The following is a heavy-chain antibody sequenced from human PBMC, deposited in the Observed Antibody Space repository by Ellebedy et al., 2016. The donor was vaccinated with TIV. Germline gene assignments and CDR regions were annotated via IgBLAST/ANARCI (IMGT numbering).Heavy chain of an antibody. J-gene: IGHJ3*02. D-gene: IGHD3-16*01. CDR3: AIPRGRAAIFDI. Sequence: MPGGSLRLSCTVSGASISSYYWSWIRQPAGKGLEWIGRIYINGNTNYNPSLGSRVTMSVARSKNQISLKLNSVTAADTAIYYCAIPRGRAAIFDIWGRGTMVTVSS. CDR1: GASISSYY. CDR2: IYINGNT. V-gene: IGHV4-4*07.